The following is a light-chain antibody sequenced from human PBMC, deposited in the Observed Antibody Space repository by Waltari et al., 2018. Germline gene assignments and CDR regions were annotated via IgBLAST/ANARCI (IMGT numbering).Light chain of an antibody. CDR3: CSYAGSSTWV. V-gene: IGLV2-23*01. CDR2: EGS. CDR1: SSDVWSYNL. J-gene: IGLJ3*02. Sequence: QSALTQPASVSGSPGQSITISCTGTSSDVWSYNLVSWYQQHPGKAPKLMIYEGSKRPSGVSNRFSVSKSGTTASLTISGLQAEDEADYYCCSYAGSSTWVFGGGTKLTVL.